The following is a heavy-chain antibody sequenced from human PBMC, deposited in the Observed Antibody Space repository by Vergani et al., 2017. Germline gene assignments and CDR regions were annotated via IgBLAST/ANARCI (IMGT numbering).Heavy chain of an antibody. J-gene: IGHJ4*02. CDR1: GGSFSGYY. CDR2: INHSGST. Sequence: QVQLQQWGAGLLKPSETLSLTCAVYGGSFSGYYWSWIRQPPGKGLEWIGEINHSGSTNYNPSLKSRVTISVDPSKNQFSLKLSSVTAADTAVYYCARGKVRGVISDYWGQGTLVTVSS. V-gene: IGHV4-34*01. CDR3: ARGKVRGVISDY. D-gene: IGHD3-10*01.